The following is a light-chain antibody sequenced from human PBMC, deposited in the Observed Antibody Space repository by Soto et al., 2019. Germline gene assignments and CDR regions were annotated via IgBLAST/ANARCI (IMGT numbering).Light chain of an antibody. CDR2: WAS. Sequence: DIVMTQSPASLAVSLGERATINCKSSRSVLYSANNENYLAWYQQKPGHPPKLLIYWASTRESGVPDRFSGSGSRTDFTLTISSLQAEDVAVYYCQQYYSTPWAFGQGTKVDIK. J-gene: IGKJ1*01. V-gene: IGKV4-1*01. CDR1: RSVLYSANNENY. CDR3: QQYYSTPWA.